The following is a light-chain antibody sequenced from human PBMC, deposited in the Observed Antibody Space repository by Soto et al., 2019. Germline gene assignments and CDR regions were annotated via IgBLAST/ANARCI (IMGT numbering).Light chain of an antibody. CDR3: SSYAGSNKLGV. CDR2: EVS. V-gene: IGLV2-8*01. CDR1: SSDVGGYNY. J-gene: IGLJ1*01. Sequence: QCVLTQPPSAYGSHGQSVTISCTGTSSDVGGYNYVSWYQQHPGKAPKLMIYEVSKRPSGVPDRFSGSKSGNTASLTVSGLQAEDEADYYCSSYAGSNKLGVFGTGTKVTVL.